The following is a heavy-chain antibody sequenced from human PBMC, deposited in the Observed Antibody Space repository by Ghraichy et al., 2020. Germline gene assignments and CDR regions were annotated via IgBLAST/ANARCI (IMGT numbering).Heavy chain of an antibody. D-gene: IGHD4-17*01. CDR3: ARYGDLLPLDY. CDR2: INHSGST. V-gene: IGHV4-34*01. Sequence: SETLSLTCAVYGGSFSGYYWSWIRQPPGKGLEWIGEINHSGSTNYNPSLKSRVTISVDTSKNHFSLKLSSVTAADTAVYYCARYGDLLPLDYWGQGTLVTVSS. J-gene: IGHJ4*02. CDR1: GGSFSGYY.